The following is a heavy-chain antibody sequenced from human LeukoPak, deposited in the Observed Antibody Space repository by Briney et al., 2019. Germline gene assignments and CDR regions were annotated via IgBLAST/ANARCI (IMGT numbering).Heavy chain of an antibody. V-gene: IGHV4-59*01. D-gene: IGHD3-16*02. J-gene: IGHJ4*02. Sequence: PSETLSLTCTVSGGSISGYYWSWTRQPPGKGLEWIGYIYYSGSTNYNPSLKSRVAISVDTSKNQFSLKLSSVTAADTAVYYCARDVYRLGFDYWGQGTLVTVSS. CDR2: IYYSGST. CDR3: ARDVYRLGFDY. CDR1: GGSISGYY.